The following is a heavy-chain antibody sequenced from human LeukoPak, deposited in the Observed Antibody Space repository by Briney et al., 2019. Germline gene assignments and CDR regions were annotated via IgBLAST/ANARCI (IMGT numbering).Heavy chain of an antibody. Sequence: KTSETLPLTCTVSGGSISSYYWSWIRQPPGKGLEWIGYIYYSGSTNYNPSLKSRVTISVDTSKNQFSLKLSSVTAADTAVYYCASPSNTIFFNDNAFDIWGQGTMVTVSS. V-gene: IGHV4-59*01. CDR3: ASPSNTIFFNDNAFDI. D-gene: IGHD3-9*01. CDR1: GGSISSYY. J-gene: IGHJ3*02. CDR2: IYYSGST.